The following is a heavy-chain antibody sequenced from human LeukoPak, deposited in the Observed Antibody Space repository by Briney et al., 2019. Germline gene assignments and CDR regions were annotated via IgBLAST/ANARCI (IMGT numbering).Heavy chain of an antibody. D-gene: IGHD3-22*01. V-gene: IGHV4-39*07. CDR2: IYYSGGT. J-gene: IGHJ4*02. Sequence: SETLSLTCTVSGGSISSSSYYWGWIRQPPGKGLEWIGSIYYSGGTYYNPSLKSRVTISVDTSKNQFSLKLSSVTAADTAVYYCASDYYDSTRLIYWGQGTLVTVSS. CDR1: GGSISSSSYY. CDR3: ASDYYDSTRLIY.